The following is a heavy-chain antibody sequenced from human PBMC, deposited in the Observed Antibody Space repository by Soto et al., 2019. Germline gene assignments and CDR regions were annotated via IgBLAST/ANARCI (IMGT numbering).Heavy chain of an antibody. Sequence: ASVKVSCKASGYTFTDYHIHWVRQAPGQGLEFMGWINANNGGAGSAQQFQGRVTVTRDTSITTVYMELSNLRSDDTAVYYCAREGGSETLQPSYNWFDTWGQGTLVTVSS. CDR3: AREGGSETLQPSYNWFDT. CDR1: GYTFTDYH. V-gene: IGHV1-2*02. D-gene: IGHD6-25*01. CDR2: INANNGGA. J-gene: IGHJ5*02.